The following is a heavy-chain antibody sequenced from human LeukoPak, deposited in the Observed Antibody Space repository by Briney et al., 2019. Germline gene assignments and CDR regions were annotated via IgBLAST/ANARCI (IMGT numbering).Heavy chain of an antibody. D-gene: IGHD3-3*01. J-gene: IGHJ4*02. V-gene: IGHV3-21*01. CDR2: ISSTSDTYK. CDR1: GFTFSTYN. Sequence: PGGSLRLSCLASGFTFSTYNMHWVRQAPGKGLEWVSTISSTSDTYKYYANPVRGRFTISRDNAKNSLYLQMIGLRAEDTGIYFCARGTTWSPLDFDYWGQGAQVTVSS. CDR3: ARGTTWSPLDFDY.